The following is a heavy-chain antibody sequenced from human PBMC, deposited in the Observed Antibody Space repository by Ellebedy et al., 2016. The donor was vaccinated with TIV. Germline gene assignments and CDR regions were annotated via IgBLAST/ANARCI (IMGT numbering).Heavy chain of an antibody. CDR1: GFTFSSYG. V-gene: IGHV3-33*01. Sequence: GESLKISCVASGFTFSSYGMNWVRQAPGKGLEWVAVIWYDGSNKYYADSVKGRFTISRDNSKNTLYLQMNRLRAEDTAVYYSARGGGGGAVGATFCDYWGQGTLVTVSS. D-gene: IGHD1-26*01. CDR3: ARGGGGGAVGATFCDY. CDR2: IWYDGSNK. J-gene: IGHJ4*02.